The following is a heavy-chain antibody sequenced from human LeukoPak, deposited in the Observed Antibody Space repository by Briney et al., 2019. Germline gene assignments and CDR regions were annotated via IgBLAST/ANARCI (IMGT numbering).Heavy chain of an antibody. CDR2: VYHSGDA. V-gene: IGHV4/OR15-8*01. CDR1: GDSISNNNW. CDR3: ARRLGDFWSGYSYYFDF. D-gene: IGHD3-3*01. Sequence: PSETLSLTCVVSGDSISNNNWWSWVRQSPGKGLEWIGEVYHSGDANYNPSLKSRVTISVDRSKNQFSLKLSSVTAADTAVYYCARRLGDFWSGYSYYFDFWGQGTLVTVSS. J-gene: IGHJ4*02.